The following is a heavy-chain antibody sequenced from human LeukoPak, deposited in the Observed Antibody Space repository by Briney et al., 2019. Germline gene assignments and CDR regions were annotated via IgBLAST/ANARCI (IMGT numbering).Heavy chain of an antibody. Sequence: ESLKISRKGSGYSFTSYWIGWVRQMPRKGLECMGIIYPGDSDTIYSPSFQGQVSISADKSIHNAYLQWSSLKASDTDMYYCARHVSPAAHYGMDVWGQGTTVIVSS. V-gene: IGHV5-51*01. CDR1: GYSFTSYW. CDR3: ARHVSPAAHYGMDV. CDR2: IYPGDSDT. D-gene: IGHD2-15*01. J-gene: IGHJ6*02.